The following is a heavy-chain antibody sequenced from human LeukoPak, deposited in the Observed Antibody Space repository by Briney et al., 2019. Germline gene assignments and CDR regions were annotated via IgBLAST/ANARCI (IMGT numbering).Heavy chain of an antibody. D-gene: IGHD3-22*01. CDR2: ISYDGSNK. Sequence: GSLRLSCAASGFTFSSYAMHWVRQAPGKGLEWVAAISYDGSNKYYADSVKGRFTISRDNSKNTLYLQMNSLRAEDTAVYYCARGRERNYYYDSSGWKFDYWGQGTLVTVSS. V-gene: IGHV3-30-3*01. J-gene: IGHJ4*02. CDR1: GFTFSSYA. CDR3: ARGRERNYYYDSSGWKFDY.